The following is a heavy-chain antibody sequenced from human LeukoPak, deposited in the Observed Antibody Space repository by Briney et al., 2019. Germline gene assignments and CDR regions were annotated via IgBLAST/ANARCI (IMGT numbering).Heavy chain of an antibody. CDR1: GFTFSSYA. V-gene: IGHV3-23*01. J-gene: IGHJ3*02. Sequence: GGSLRLSCAASGFTFSSYAMRWVRQAPGKGLEWVSAISSSAYTTHYADSVKGRFTISRDNSKNTLYLQMNSLRAEDTAVYYCAKAVGFFGYDAFDIWGRGTMVTVSS. CDR2: ISSSAYTT. D-gene: IGHD6-25*01. CDR3: AKAVGFFGYDAFDI.